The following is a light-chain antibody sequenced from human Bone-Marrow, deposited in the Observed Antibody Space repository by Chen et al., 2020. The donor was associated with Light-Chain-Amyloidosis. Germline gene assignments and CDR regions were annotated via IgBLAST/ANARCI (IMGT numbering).Light chain of an antibody. V-gene: IGLV1-51*01. CDR3: GAWDISLSGRV. J-gene: IGLJ3*02. CDR1: SSNIGKNY. Sequence: QSALTQPPSLSAAPGQNVTISCSGSSSNIGKNYVSWYQQLPGTAPKLLIYDSNKRPSGIPDRFSGTQSRTSAALGITGRQTGDEADYYCGAWDISLSGRVFGGGTRLTV. CDR2: DSN.